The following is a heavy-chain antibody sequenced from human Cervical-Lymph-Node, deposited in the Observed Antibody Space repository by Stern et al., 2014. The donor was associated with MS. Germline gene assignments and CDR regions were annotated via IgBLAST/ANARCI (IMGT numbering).Heavy chain of an antibody. CDR3: ASAGYSSSWAYYYGMDV. D-gene: IGHD6-13*01. CDR1: GGTFSTYA. J-gene: IGHJ6*02. CDR2: IIPIFGTA. Sequence: VHLVESGAEVKKPGSSVKVSCKTSGGTFSTYAISWVRQAPGQGLEWMGGIIPIFGTANYAQKFQGRVTITADESTSTAYMELSSLRSEDTAVYYCASAGYSSSWAYYYGMDVWGQGTTVTVSS. V-gene: IGHV1-69*01.